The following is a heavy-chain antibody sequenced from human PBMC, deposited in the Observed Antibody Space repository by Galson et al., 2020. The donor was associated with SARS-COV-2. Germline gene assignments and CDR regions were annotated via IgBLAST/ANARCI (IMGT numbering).Heavy chain of an antibody. CDR3: AREGDGSIRVYYDYYYGMDV. Sequence: LGESLKISCQASGYRFTGYYIHWVPQAPGQGLEYIGWNNPNTERPNYAQGFRGRVTMTRDTSIGTAYKELSSLTGDDTAVYFCAREGDGSIRVYYDYYYGMDVWGQGTTVNVSS. CDR2: NNPNTERP. CDR1: GYRFTGYY. V-gene: IGHV1-2*03. D-gene: IGHD1-26*01. J-gene: IGHJ6*02.